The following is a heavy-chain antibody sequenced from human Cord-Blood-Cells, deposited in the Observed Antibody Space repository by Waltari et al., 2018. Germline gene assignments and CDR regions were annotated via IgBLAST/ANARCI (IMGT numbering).Heavy chain of an antibody. D-gene: IGHD2-15*01. J-gene: IGHJ4*02. CDR3: ARDRYCSGGSCYDGFDY. CDR2: IYHSGSP. CDR1: GGSISSSNW. Sequence: QVQLQESGPGLVKPSGTLSLTCAVSGGSISSSNWWSWVRQPPGKGLEWIGEIYHSGSPNYNPSLKGRGTITGGKSKNQFSLKLSSVTAADTAVYYCARDRYCSGGSCYDGFDYWGQGTLVTVSS. V-gene: IGHV4-4*02.